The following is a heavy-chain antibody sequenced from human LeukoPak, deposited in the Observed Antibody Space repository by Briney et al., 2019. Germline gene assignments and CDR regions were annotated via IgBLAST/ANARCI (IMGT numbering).Heavy chain of an antibody. D-gene: IGHD2-2*01. Sequence: GGSLTPACAASGFPFSTYEMRSVRQAPGKGLEWVSYISSSGTTTYYADSVKGRFTISRDNAKNSLYLQMNSLRAEDTAVYYCARVGAYAAVNWWGQGTLVSVSS. V-gene: IGHV3-48*03. CDR2: ISSSGTTT. CDR3: ARVGAYAAVNW. CDR1: GFPFSTYE. J-gene: IGHJ4*02.